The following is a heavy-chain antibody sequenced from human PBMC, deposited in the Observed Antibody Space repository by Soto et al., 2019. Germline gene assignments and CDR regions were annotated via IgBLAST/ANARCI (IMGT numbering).Heavy chain of an antibody. J-gene: IGHJ6*02. CDR2: IYQSENT. V-gene: IGHV4-30-2*01. Sequence: SETPSLTCAVSVVSITSGSYSWSLIRQPPGKGLEWIGSIYQSENTYYNPSRTSRVTISVDRSKNQLSLRLRSVSAAEKAVYYCARAGLPDIVVVPAIRTFYYGMDVWCQGNTVT. CDR3: ARAGLPDIVVVPAIRTFYYGMDV. D-gene: IGHD2-2*01. CDR1: VVSITSGSYS.